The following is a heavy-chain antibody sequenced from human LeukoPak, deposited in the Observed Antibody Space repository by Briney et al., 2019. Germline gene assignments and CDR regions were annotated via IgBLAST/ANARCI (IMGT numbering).Heavy chain of an antibody. CDR1: GGSISTYY. Sequence: PSETLSLTCTVSGGSISTYYRSWIRQPPGKGLEWIASIFYSGSTYHNPSLKSRVTISVDTSKSQFSLKLSSVTAADTAVYFCTRHPLKAYVSDWFDPWGQGTLVTVSS. D-gene: IGHD3-10*02. CDR3: TRHPLKAYVSDWFDP. CDR2: IFYSGST. J-gene: IGHJ5*02. V-gene: IGHV4-39*01.